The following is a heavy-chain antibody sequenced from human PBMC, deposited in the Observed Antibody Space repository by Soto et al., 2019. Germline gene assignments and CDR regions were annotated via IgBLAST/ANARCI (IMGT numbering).Heavy chain of an antibody. V-gene: IGHV4-59*01. CDR1: GASSSSYY. J-gene: IGHJ5*02. Sequence: QVQLQESGPGLVKSSETLSLTCTVSGASSSSYYWSWIRQPPGKGLEWIGYMNDFGRLIYNPSLKSGLTISLDTSTHQSSLKLNSGIAPDTAHCYWARSFCRDAAPCNWFVPWGSGTRVTVPS. D-gene: IGHD2-15*01. CDR3: ARSFCRDAAPCNWFVP. CDR2: MNDFGRL.